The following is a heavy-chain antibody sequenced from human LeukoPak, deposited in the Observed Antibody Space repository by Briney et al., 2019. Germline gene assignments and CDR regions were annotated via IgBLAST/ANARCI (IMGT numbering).Heavy chain of an antibody. D-gene: IGHD4-11*01. V-gene: IGHV4-39*07. CDR2: IFYSGST. CDR3: ARDPDYSNLNWFDP. CDR1: GGSISSGSYY. J-gene: IGHJ5*02. Sequence: SSETLSLTCTVSGGSISSGSYYWGWIRQPPGKGLDWIGSIFYSGSTYYNPSLKSRVTISVDTSKNQFSLKLSSVTAADTAVYYCARDPDYSNLNWFDPWGQGTLVTVSS.